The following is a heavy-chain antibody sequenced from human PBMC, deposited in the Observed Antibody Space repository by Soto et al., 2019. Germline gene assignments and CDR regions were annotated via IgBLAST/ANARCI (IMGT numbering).Heavy chain of an antibody. CDR2: ISAYNGNT. CDR3: AGAPLIAAAAGWFAP. J-gene: IGHJ5*02. D-gene: IGHD6-13*01. V-gene: IGHV1-18*04. CDR1: GYTFTSYG. Sequence: QVKLVQSGPEVKKPGASVKVSCKASGYTFTSYGISWVRQAPGQGLEWMGWISAYNGNTNYAQKLQGRVTMTTDTSTSTAYVELRSLRSDDTAVYYCAGAPLIAAAAGWFAPWGQGTLVTVSS.